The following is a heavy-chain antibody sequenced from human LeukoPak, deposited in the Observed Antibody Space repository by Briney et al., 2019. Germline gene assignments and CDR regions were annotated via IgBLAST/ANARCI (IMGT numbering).Heavy chain of an antibody. Sequence: ASVKVSCTASGYTFTSYGISWVRQAPGQGLEWMGWISPYNGNTNYSQKLQGRVTMTTDTSTSTAYMELRSLRSDDTAVYYCARDEGSYYFDYWGQGTLVTVSS. J-gene: IGHJ4*02. CDR3: ARDEGSYYFDY. D-gene: IGHD3-10*01. CDR1: GYTFTSYG. V-gene: IGHV1-18*04. CDR2: ISPYNGNT.